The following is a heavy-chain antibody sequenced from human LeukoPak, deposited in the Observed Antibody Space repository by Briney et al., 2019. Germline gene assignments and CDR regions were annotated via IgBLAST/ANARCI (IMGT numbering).Heavy chain of an antibody. CDR2: ISSSSSYI. CDR3: ARLHILHGMDV. V-gene: IGHV3-21*01. J-gene: IGHJ6*02. D-gene: IGHD2-8*01. CDR1: GFTFSSYS. Sequence: GGSLRLSCAASGFTFSSYSMNWVRQAPGKGLEWVSSISSSSSYIYYADSVKGRFTISRDNAKNSLYLQMNSLRAEDTAVYYCARLHILHGMDVWGQGTTVTVSS.